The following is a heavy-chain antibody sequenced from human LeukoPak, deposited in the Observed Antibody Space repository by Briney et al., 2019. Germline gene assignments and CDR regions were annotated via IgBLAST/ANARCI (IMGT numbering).Heavy chain of an antibody. D-gene: IGHD1-26*01. CDR3: ARVVVGATASIDY. CDR1: GGSISSYY. CDR2: IYYSGST. J-gene: IGHJ4*02. V-gene: IGHV4-59*12. Sequence: PSETLSLTCTVSGGSISSYYWSWIRQPPGKGLEWIGYIYYSGSTNYNPSLKSRVTISLDTSKTQFSLKLSSVTAADTAVYYCARVVVGATASIDYWGQGTLVTVSS.